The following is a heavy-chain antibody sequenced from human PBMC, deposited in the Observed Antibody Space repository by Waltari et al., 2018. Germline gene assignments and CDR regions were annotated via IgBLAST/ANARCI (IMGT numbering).Heavy chain of an antibody. D-gene: IGHD3-22*01. CDR3: AXEXAYXSSGYYSGYFDX. J-gene: IGHJ4*02. CDR2: IXYSGNX. Sequence: QVQLRXSGXXLVKXSXTLSXTCTVSGGSXSSYYWTWIRQPPGKGLEWIGYIXYSGNXNYTPXLKSRFTISVXTSKNQFSLKLSSVTAAXTAVYYCAXEXAYXSSGYYSGYFDXWGQGTLVTVSS. V-gene: IGHV4-59*01. CDR1: GGSXSSYY.